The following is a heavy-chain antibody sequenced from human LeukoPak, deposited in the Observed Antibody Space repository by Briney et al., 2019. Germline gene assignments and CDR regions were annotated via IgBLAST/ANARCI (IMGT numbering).Heavy chain of an antibody. D-gene: IGHD2-2*01. CDR2: IRYDGSNK. CDR1: GFTFSSYG. V-gene: IGHV3-30*02. Sequence: GGSLRLSCAASGFTFSSYGMHWVRQAPGKGLEWVAFIRYDGSNKYYADSVKGRFTISRDNSKNTLYLQMNSLRAEGTAVYYCAKDGGYCSSTSCYFNHYYYYMDVWGKGTTVTVSS. CDR3: AKDGGYCSSTSCYFNHYYYYMDV. J-gene: IGHJ6*03.